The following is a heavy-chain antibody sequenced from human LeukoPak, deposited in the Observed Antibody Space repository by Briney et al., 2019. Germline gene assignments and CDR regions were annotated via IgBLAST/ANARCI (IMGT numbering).Heavy chain of an antibody. Sequence: TSETLSLTCDVSGVSIQSYWWSWVRKPAGKGPEWIGRIYTTGRTNYSPSFQSRVTMSIDVSSNQFSLTLRSVTAADTAVYYCARSGYTISAYHSDFSGQGAPVTVSS. CDR2: IYTTGRT. CDR3: ARSGYTISAYHSDF. D-gene: IGHD5-18*01. CDR1: GVSIQSYW. V-gene: IGHV4-4*07. J-gene: IGHJ4*02.